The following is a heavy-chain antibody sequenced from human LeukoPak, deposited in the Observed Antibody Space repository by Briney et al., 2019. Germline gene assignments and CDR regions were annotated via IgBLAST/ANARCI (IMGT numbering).Heavy chain of an antibody. Sequence: GGSLRLSCAASGFTLSIYSMSWVRQAPGKGLEWVSSISSSSSYIFYAHSVKGRFTISRDNAKNSLFLQMNNLGAEDTAVYYCARDSYRALEYWGQGTLVTVSS. CDR1: GFTLSIYS. CDR3: ARDSYRALEY. V-gene: IGHV3-21*01. D-gene: IGHD1-14*01. CDR2: ISSSSSYI. J-gene: IGHJ4*02.